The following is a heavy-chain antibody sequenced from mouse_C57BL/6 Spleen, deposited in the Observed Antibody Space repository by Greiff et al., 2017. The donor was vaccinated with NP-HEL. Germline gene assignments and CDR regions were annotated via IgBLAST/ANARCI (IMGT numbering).Heavy chain of an antibody. D-gene: IGHD2-1*01. Sequence: ESGPGLVKPSQSLSLTCSVTGYSITSGYYWNWIRQFPGNKLEWMGYISYDGSNNYNPSLKNRISITRDTSKNQFFLKLNSVTTEDTATYYCAIYYGNYHWFAYWGQGTLVTVSA. V-gene: IGHV3-6*01. J-gene: IGHJ3*01. CDR3: AIYYGNYHWFAY. CDR1: GYSITSGYY. CDR2: ISYDGSN.